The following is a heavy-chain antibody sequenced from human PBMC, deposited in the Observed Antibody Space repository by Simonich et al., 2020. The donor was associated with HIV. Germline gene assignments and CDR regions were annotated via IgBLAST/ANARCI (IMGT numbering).Heavy chain of an antibody. V-gene: IGHV3-7*01. CDR2: IEREGSEK. CDR1: GFTFSSYW. D-gene: IGHD3-22*01. CDR3: ARQPYYYDSSGYYDYYYYMDV. J-gene: IGHJ6*03. Sequence: EVQLVESGGGLVQPGGSLRLSCAASGFTFSSYWMSWARRAPGEVGGWVANIEREGSEKYSVDSGKGSFTITRDNAKNSLYLQMNSLRAEDTAVYYCARQPYYYDSSGYYDYYYYMDVWGKGTTVTVSS.